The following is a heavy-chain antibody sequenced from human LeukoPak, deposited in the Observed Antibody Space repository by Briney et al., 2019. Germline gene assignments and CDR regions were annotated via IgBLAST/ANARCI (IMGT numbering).Heavy chain of an antibody. Sequence: SETLSLTCTVSGGSISSGGYYWSWIRQHPGKGLEWIGYIYYSGSTYYNPSLKSRVTISVDTPKNQFSLKLSSVTAADTAVYYCAREGVAAAGTRDYDAFDIWGQGTMVTVSS. CDR3: AREGVAAAGTRDYDAFDI. V-gene: IGHV4-31*03. J-gene: IGHJ3*02. CDR1: GGSISSGGYY. CDR2: IYYSGST. D-gene: IGHD6-13*01.